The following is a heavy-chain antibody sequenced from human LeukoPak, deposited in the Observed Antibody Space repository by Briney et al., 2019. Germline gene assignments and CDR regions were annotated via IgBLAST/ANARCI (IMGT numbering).Heavy chain of an antibody. CDR3: AKGVTGRRTNYLDY. D-gene: IGHD2-21*02. Sequence: GGSLRLSCAASGFTFSSYAMSWVRQAPGKGLEGVSAISGSGGSTYYADSVKGRFTISRDNSKNTLYLQMNSLRAEDTAVYYCAKGVTGRRTNYLDYWGQGTLVTASS. J-gene: IGHJ4*02. V-gene: IGHV3-23*01. CDR2: ISGSGGST. CDR1: GFTFSSYA.